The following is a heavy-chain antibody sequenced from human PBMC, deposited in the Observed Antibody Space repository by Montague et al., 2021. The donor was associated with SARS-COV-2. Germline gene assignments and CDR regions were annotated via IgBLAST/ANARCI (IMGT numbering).Heavy chain of an antibody. V-gene: IGHV4-34*01. CDR1: GRSFNDNH. CDR2: INHRGTS. Sequence: SETLSLTCAVYGRSFNDNHWSWIRQHPGKGLEWIGEINHRGTSNYNPSLKSRVSISVDTSKNQFSLYLGSVTAADTAVYYCARGRQHFNMIVVVMTGGEYYFDYWGQGTLVTVSS. D-gene: IGHD3-22*01. J-gene: IGHJ4*02. CDR3: ARGRQHFNMIVVVMTGGEYYFDY.